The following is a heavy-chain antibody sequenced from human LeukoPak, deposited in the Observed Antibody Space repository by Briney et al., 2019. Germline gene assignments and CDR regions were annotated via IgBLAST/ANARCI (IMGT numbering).Heavy chain of an antibody. J-gene: IGHJ4*02. CDR1: GYTFTIYG. V-gene: IGHV1-46*01. CDR2: INPRGGST. D-gene: IGHD3-22*01. CDR3: AKSRTTSSASVDY. Sequence: ASVKVSCKTSGYTFTIYGVTWVRQAPGQGLEWMGIINPRGGSTSYAQNFQDRVTMTRDTSTSTVYVEVSSLRSEDTAVYYCAKSRTTSSASVDYWGQGTLVTVSS.